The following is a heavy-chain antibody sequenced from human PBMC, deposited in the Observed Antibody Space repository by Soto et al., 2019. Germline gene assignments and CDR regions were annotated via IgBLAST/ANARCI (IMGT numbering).Heavy chain of an antibody. CDR1: GGSISSYY. J-gene: IGHJ4*02. CDR2: IYYSGST. Sequence: QVQLQESGPGLVKPSETLSLTCTVSGGSISSYYWSWIRQPPGKGLEWIGYIYYSGSTNYNPSLKSRVTIPVDTSKNQLSPKPSSVTAADTAVYYCARRYGYYFDYWGQGTLVTVSS. D-gene: IGHD4-17*01. V-gene: IGHV4-59*08. CDR3: ARRYGYYFDY.